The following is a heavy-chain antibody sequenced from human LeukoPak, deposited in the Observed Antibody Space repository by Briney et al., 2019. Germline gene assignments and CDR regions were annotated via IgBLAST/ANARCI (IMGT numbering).Heavy chain of an antibody. Sequence: GSLRLSCAASGFTFSSYWMSWVRQPPGKGLEWIGEINHSGSTNYNPSLKSRVTISVDTSKNQFSLKLSSVTAADTAVYYCARGPGVWSGYPYYYYGMDVWGQGTTVTVSS. D-gene: IGHD3-3*01. V-gene: IGHV4-34*01. CDR2: INHSGST. CDR1: GFTFSSYW. J-gene: IGHJ6*02. CDR3: ARGPGVWSGYPYYYYGMDV.